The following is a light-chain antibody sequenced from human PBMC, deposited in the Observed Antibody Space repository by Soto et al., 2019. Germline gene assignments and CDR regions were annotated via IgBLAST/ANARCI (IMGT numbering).Light chain of an antibody. CDR3: MQARHIPFT. CDR2: LGS. CDR1: QSLLYSNGYNY. V-gene: IGKV2-28*01. J-gene: IGKJ3*01. Sequence: DVVMTQSPLSLPVTPGEPASISCRSSQSLLYSNGYNYLDWYLQKPGQSPQLLIYLGSNRASGVPDRFSGSGSGTDFTLKISRVEPEDVGVYYCMQARHIPFTFGPGTKWIS.